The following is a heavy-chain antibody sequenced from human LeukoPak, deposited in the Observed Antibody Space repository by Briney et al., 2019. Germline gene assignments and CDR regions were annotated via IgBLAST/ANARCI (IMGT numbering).Heavy chain of an antibody. CDR3: ARGPPSRYCSSTSCYLMGYYYYYYMDV. D-gene: IGHD2-2*01. V-gene: IGHV4-61*02. Sequence: SETLSLTCTVSGGSISSGSYYWSWIRQPARKGLEWIGRIYTSGSTNYNPSLKSRVTISVDTSKNQFSLKLSSVTAADKAVYYCARGPPSRYCSSTSCYLMGYYYYYYMDVWGKGTTVTVSS. J-gene: IGHJ6*03. CDR1: GGSISSGSYY. CDR2: IYTSGST.